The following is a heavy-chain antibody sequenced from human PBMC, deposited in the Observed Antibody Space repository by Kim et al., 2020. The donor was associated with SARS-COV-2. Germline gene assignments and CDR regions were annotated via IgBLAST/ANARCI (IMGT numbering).Heavy chain of an antibody. CDR3: ARIPYYYERTFDY. Sequence: SETLSLTCAVYGGSFSGYYWSWIRQPPGKGLEWIGEINHSGSTNYNPSLKSRVTISVDTSKNQFSLKLSSVTAADTAVYYCARIPYYYERTFDYWGQGTLVTVSS. D-gene: IGHD3-22*01. CDR2: INHSGST. V-gene: IGHV4-34*01. J-gene: IGHJ4*02. CDR1: GGSFSGYY.